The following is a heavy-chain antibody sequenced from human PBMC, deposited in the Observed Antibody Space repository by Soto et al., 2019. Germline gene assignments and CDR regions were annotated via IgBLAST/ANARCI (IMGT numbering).Heavy chain of an antibody. J-gene: IGHJ4*01. Sequence: GGSLRLSCVASGLSFSAIQMNWVRQAPGKGLEGVAVMTYDGATKHHADSVRGRFTISRDNSKNTVYLQMDSLRPDDTAVYYCATGSYFENWGHGTLVTVSS. CDR2: MTYDGATK. V-gene: IGHV3-30*04. D-gene: IGHD3-10*01. CDR1: GLSFSAIQ. CDR3: ATGSYFEN.